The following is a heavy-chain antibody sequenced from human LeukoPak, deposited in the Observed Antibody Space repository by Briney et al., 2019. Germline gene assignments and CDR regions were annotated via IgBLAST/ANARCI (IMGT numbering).Heavy chain of an antibody. V-gene: IGHV4-34*01. J-gene: IGHJ5*02. Sequence: SETLSLTCAVYGGSFSGYYWGWIRQPPGKGLEWIGSIYFGVSTYYTPSLKSRVTISIDTSRNQFSLKLTSVTAADTAVYYCARWGSTASNWFDPWGQGTLVTVSS. CDR1: GGSFSGYY. D-gene: IGHD2/OR15-2a*01. CDR3: ARWGSTASNWFDP. CDR2: IYFGVST.